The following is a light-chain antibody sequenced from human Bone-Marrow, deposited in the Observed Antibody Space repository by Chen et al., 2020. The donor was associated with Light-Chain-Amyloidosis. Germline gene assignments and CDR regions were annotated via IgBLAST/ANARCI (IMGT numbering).Light chain of an antibody. CDR2: EDD. J-gene: IGLJ3*02. CDR1: SGSIATNY. V-gene: IGLV6-57*03. Sequence: NFMLTQPHSVSESPGKTAIISCTRSSGSIATNYVQWYQQRPGSAPTTVIYEDDQRPSGVPDRFSGSISRTSNAASLAIFRLKTGDGAGYGFQSYQGSSQGVFGGGTKLTVL. CDR3: QSYQGSSQGV.